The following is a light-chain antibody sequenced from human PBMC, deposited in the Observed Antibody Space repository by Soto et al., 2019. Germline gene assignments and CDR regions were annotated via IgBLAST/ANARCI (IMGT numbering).Light chain of an antibody. CDR2: YDH. J-gene: IGLJ2*01. CDR1: NIGSIS. V-gene: IGLV3-21*01. Sequence: SYELTQPPSVSVAPGKTATIACGGDNIGSISVHWYQHKPGQATLLVISYDHDRPSGIPERFSGSNSGSTATLTISRVEAGDEDDYYCQVWDTSSEQQVFGGGTKLTVL. CDR3: QVWDTSSEQQV.